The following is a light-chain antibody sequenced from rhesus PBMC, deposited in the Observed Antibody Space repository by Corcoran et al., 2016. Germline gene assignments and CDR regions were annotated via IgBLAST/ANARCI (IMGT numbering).Light chain of an antibody. V-gene: IGKV3-53*01. CDR2: GAS. CDR1: QSVSSS. J-gene: IGKJ2*01. CDR3: QKYSSSPYS. Sequence: QVILTQSPATLSLSPGERVTLSCRASQSVSSSLAWYQQKPGQAPRLLIYGASSRATGIPDRFSGSGSGTECTLTISSLEPEDFAVYYCQKYSSSPYSFGQGTKVEIK.